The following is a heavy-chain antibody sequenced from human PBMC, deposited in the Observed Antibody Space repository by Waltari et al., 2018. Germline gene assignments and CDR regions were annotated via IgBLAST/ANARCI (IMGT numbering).Heavy chain of an antibody. Sequence: QVQLQESGPGLVKPSETLSLTCTVSGGPISSYYWSWIRQPPGKGLEWIGYIYYSGSTNYNPSLKSRVTISVDTSKNQFSLKLSSVTAADTAVYYCAIGYSSGWYYAFDIWGQGTMVTVSS. CDR3: AIGYSSGWYYAFDI. V-gene: IGHV4-59*01. CDR1: GGPISSYY. D-gene: IGHD6-19*01. CDR2: IYYSGST. J-gene: IGHJ3*02.